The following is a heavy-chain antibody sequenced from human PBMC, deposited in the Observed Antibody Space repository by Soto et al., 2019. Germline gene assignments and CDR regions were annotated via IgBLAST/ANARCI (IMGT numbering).Heavy chain of an antibody. CDR2: IRQDGREE. J-gene: IGHJ3*02. CDR1: GFTFSSHW. CDR3: AKSEGYSFDI. Sequence: EVQLVESGGGLVHPGGSLGLSCAASGFTFSSHWMSWVRQAPGKGLELVANIRQDGREEQYLDSVKGRFTLSRDNAKNSLYLQMNGLRVEDTAVYYCAKSEGYSFDIRGQGTLVTVSS. D-gene: IGHD6-13*01. V-gene: IGHV3-7*01.